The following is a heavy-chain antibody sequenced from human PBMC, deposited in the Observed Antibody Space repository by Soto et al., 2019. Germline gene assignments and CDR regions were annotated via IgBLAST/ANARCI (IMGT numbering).Heavy chain of an antibody. Sequence: QGHLVQSGAEVKKPGASVKVSCKASGYTFTRYGISWVRQAPGQGLEWMGWISGYNGDTNYAQKFQGRVTMTIDTSTTTVYMELRSLTSGDTAVYYCAKNGQPPYYYYGMEVWGQGTTVTVSS. V-gene: IGHV1-18*01. CDR2: ISGYNGDT. J-gene: IGHJ6*02. CDR1: GYTFTRYG. CDR3: AKNGQPPYYYYGMEV. D-gene: IGHD2-8*01.